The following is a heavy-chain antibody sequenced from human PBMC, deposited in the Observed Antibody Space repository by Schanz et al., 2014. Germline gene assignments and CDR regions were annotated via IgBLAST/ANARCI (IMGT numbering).Heavy chain of an antibody. D-gene: IGHD1-1*01. CDR3: ARGRVLES. V-gene: IGHV3-7*02. J-gene: IGHJ5*02. Sequence: EVQLAESGGGLVQPGGSLRLSCAASTFTFSSDCMSWVRQAPGKGLEWVANIKKDGSEKYYVDSVKGRFTISRDNAKNSLFLQMNSLRPEDTAVYYCARGRVLESWGQGTLVTVSS. CDR2: IKKDGSEK. CDR1: TFTFSSDC.